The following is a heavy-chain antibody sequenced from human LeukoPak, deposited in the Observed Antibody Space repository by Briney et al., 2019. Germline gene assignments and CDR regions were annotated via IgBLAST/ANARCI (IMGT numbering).Heavy chain of an antibody. CDR3: ARGRWVRLAFDY. J-gene: IGHJ4*02. CDR2: INNSGST. D-gene: IGHD5-12*01. Sequence: SETLSRTCAVYGGTFSGYYWSWIRQPPGKGLEWMGEINNSGSTNYNPSLKSRVTISVETSKNQFSLKLSSVTAADTAVYYCARGRWVRLAFDYWGQGTLVTVSS. CDR1: GGTFSGYY. V-gene: IGHV4-34*01.